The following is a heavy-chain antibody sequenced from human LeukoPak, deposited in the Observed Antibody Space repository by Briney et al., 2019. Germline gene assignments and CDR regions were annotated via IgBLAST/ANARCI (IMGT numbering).Heavy chain of an antibody. CDR1: GGSIRSYY. J-gene: IGHJ6*02. CDR3: ARLYTPNDSSGYYYGMDV. CDR2: IYTGGNT. Sequence: PSETLSLTCTVSGGSIRSYYWSWIRQPAGKGLEWIGRIYTGGNTNYNPSLKSRVTISVDTSKNQFSLKLSSVTAADTAVYYCARLYTPNDSSGYYYGMDVWGQGTTVTVSS. D-gene: IGHD3-22*01. V-gene: IGHV4-4*07.